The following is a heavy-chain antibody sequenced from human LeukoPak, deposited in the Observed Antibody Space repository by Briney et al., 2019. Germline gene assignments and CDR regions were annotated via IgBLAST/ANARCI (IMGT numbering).Heavy chain of an antibody. Sequence: PGGSLRLSCAASGFTFSSYAMHWVRQAPGKGLEWVAVISYDGSNKYYADSVKGRFTISRDNSKNTLYLQMNSLRAEDTAVYYCARAPSSSWYNNFDYWGQGTLVTVSS. J-gene: IGHJ4*02. CDR1: GFTFSSYA. CDR3: ARAPSSSWYNNFDY. V-gene: IGHV3-30-3*01. CDR2: ISYDGSNK. D-gene: IGHD6-13*01.